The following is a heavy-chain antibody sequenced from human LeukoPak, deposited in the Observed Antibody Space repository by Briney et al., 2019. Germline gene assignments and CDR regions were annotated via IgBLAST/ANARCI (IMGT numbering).Heavy chain of an antibody. CDR2: IISSKSQI. V-gene: IGHV3-21*01. Sequence: GGSLTLSCSASGFPFSSQMMKCARQAPGKGLEWVSSIISSKSQIQHVHSEKGRFTISRDNAKNSLYLQINSLRAEETAVDYCARYLRDSSSWYWFDPWGQGTLVTVSS. J-gene: IGHJ5*02. CDR3: ARYLRDSSSWYWFDP. D-gene: IGHD6-13*01. CDR1: GFPFSSQM.